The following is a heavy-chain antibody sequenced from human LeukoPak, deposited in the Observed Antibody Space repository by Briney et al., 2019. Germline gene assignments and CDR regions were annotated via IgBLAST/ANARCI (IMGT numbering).Heavy chain of an antibody. J-gene: IGHJ4*02. D-gene: IGHD3-22*01. CDR3: AKDQIYYYDSSGYGY. V-gene: IGHV3-23*01. Sequence: GGSLRLSCAASGFTFSGYAMSWVRQAPGKGLEWVSAISGSGGSTYYADSVKGRFTISRDNSKNTLYLQMNSLRAEDTAVYYCAKDQIYYYDSSGYGYWGQGTLVTVSS. CDR1: GFTFSGYA. CDR2: ISGSGGST.